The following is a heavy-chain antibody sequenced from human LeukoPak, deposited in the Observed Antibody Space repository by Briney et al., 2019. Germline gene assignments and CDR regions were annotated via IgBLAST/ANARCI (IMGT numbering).Heavy chain of an antibody. CDR2: INHSGST. Sequence: SETLSLTCAVYGGSFSGYYWSWIRQPPGKGLEWIGEINHSGSTNYNPSLKSRVTISVDTSKNQFSLKLSSVTAADTAVYYCARAIAVAASDAFDIWGQGTMVTVSS. CDR1: GGSFSGYY. V-gene: IGHV4-34*01. CDR3: ARAIAVAASDAFDI. J-gene: IGHJ3*02. D-gene: IGHD6-19*01.